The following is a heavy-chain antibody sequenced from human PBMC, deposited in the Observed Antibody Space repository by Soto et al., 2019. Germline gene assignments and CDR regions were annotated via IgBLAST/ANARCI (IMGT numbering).Heavy chain of an antibody. CDR2: IYYSGST. D-gene: IGHD3-10*01. J-gene: IGHJ4*02. Sequence: QVQLQGSGPGLVKPSQTLSLTCTVSGGSISSGAYYWSWIRQHPGKGLEWIGYIYYSGSTYYNPSLKRRITMSVDTSKNQFSLNLTSVTAADTAVYYCARVDALVRGVIDYWGQGSLVTVSS. V-gene: IGHV4-31*03. CDR1: GGSISSGAYY. CDR3: ARVDALVRGVIDY.